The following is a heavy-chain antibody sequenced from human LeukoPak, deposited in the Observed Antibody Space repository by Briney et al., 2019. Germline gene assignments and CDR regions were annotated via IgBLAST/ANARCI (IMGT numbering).Heavy chain of an antibody. CDR2: ISSSGSTI. CDR1: GFTFSSYE. J-gene: IGHJ4*02. V-gene: IGHV3-48*03. CDR3: GVEMATIWFY. Sequence: GRSLRLSCAASGFTFSSYEMNWVRQAPGKGLEWVSYISSSGSTIYYADSVKGRFTISRDNAKNSLYLQMNSLRAEDTAVYYCGVEMATIWFYWGQGTLVTVSS. D-gene: IGHD5-24*01.